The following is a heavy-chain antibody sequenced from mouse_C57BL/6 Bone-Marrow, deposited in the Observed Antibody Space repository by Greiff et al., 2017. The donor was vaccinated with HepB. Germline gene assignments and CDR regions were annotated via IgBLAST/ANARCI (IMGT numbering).Heavy chain of an antibody. J-gene: IGHJ4*01. D-gene: IGHD3-2*02. CDR1: GFTFNTYA. CDR3: VRGAQATYAMDY. CDR2: ISSKSSNYAT. V-gene: IGHV10-3*01. Sequence: EVQGVESGGGLVQPKGSLKLSCAASGFTFNTYAMHWVRQAPGKGLEWVARISSKSSNYATYYAVSVKDRFTISRDDSQSMLYLQMNNLKTEDTAVYYCVRGAQATYAMDYWGQGTSVTVAS.